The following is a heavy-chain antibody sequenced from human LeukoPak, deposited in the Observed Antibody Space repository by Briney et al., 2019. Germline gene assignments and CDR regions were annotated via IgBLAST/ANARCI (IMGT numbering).Heavy chain of an antibody. J-gene: IGHJ3*02. V-gene: IGHV1-69*06. CDR1: GGTFSSYA. CDR2: IIPIFGTA. D-gene: IGHD6-13*01. Sequence: ASVKVSCKASGGTFSSYAISWVRQAPGQGLEWMGGIIPIFGTANYARKFQGRVTITADKSTSTAYMELSSLRSEDTAVYYRARARIAAAGDDAFDIWGQGTMVTVSS. CDR3: ARARIAAAGDDAFDI.